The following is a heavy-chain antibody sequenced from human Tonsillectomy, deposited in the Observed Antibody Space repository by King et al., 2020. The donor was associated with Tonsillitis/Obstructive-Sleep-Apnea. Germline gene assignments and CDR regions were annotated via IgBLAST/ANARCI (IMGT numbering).Heavy chain of an antibody. CDR3: ARDRVVVVPAAIPVYYYYGMDV. CDR2: IYSGGGT. J-gene: IGHJ6*02. V-gene: IGHV3-53*01. CDR1: GFTVSSNY. D-gene: IGHD2-2*02. Sequence: QLVQSGGGLIQPGGSVRLSCAASGFTVSSNYMSWVRQAPGKGLEWVSLIYSGGGTYYADSVKGRFTISRDNSKNTLYLQMNSLRAEDTAVYFCARDRVVVVPAAIPVYYYYGMDVWGQGTTVTVSS.